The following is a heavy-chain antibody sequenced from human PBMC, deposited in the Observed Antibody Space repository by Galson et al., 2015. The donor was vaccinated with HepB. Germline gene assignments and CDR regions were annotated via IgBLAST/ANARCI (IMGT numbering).Heavy chain of an antibody. CDR2: ISPYSQLT. Sequence: SVKVSCKASGYTFSSYSITWVRQAPGKGLEWMGWISPYSQLTNYAQKLKGRVTMTTDTSTNTAYMELRSLRADDTAVYYCARGGHIEAVDATPNIWFDPCGQGTQGTCSS. V-gene: IGHV1-18*01. D-gene: IGHD2-15*01. CDR1: GYTFSSYS. J-gene: IGHJ5*02. CDR3: ARGGHIEAVDATPNIWFDP.